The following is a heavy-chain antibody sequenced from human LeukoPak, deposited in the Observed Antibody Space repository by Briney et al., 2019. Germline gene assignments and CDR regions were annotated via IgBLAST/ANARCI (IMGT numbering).Heavy chain of an antibody. CDR1: GGSFSGYY. CDR2: IKQDEGEK. V-gene: IGHV3-7*01. Sequence: PSETLSLTCAAYGGSFSGYYWTWIRQSPGKGLEWVANIKQDEGEKYYVDSVKGRFTISRDNAKNSLYLQMNSLRAEDTAVYYCAREYYGSGGNFDYWGQGTLVTVSS. CDR3: AREYYGSGGNFDY. D-gene: IGHD3-10*01. J-gene: IGHJ4*02.